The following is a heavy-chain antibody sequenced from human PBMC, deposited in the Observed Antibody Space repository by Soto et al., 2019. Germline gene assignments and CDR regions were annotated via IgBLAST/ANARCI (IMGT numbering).Heavy chain of an antibody. J-gene: IGHJ6*02. Sequence: GESLKISCTGVGYSFTSYWIGWVRQMPGKGLEWMGIIYPGDSDTRYSPSFQGQVTFSADKSITTSYLQWSSLKASDTAMYYCARHYCSSTSCYPVYYYYYGMDVWGQGTTVTVSS. D-gene: IGHD2-2*01. CDR1: GYSFTSYW. CDR3: ARHYCSSTSCYPVYYYYYGMDV. CDR2: IYPGDSDT. V-gene: IGHV5-51*01.